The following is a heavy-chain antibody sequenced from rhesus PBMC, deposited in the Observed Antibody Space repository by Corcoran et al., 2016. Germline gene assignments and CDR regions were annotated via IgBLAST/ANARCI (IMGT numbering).Heavy chain of an antibody. CDR3: ARGLFSWLDAFDF. J-gene: IGHJ3*01. CDR2: RYWDDDR. V-gene: IGHV2-174*01. CDR1: GFSLPTSGLG. Sequence: VTLKESGPALVKPTRTLTLTCTFSGFSLPTSGLGVGWFRPPPGKALAWLALRYWDDDRRYSTSLKSRLTISKDTSKNQVVLIMTNMDPVDTATYYCARGLFSWLDAFDFWGQGLRVTVSS. D-gene: IGHD1-1*01.